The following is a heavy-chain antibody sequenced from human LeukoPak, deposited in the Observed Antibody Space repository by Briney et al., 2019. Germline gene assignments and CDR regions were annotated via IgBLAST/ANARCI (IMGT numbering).Heavy chain of an antibody. J-gene: IGHJ4*02. Sequence: SETLSLTCAVYGGSFSGYYWIWIRQPPGKGLEWIGEINRSGSTNYNPSLKSRVTISVDTSKNQFSLKLSSVTAADTAVYYCARGRPTTGTTLYDYWGQGTLVTVSS. CDR2: INRSGST. CDR1: GGSFSGYY. CDR3: ARGRPTTGTTLYDY. D-gene: IGHD1-1*01. V-gene: IGHV4-34*01.